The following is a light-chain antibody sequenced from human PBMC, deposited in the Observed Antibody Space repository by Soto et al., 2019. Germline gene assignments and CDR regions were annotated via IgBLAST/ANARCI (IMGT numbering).Light chain of an antibody. Sequence: EIVLTQYPATLSLSPGERATLSCRASQSISTYLAWYQQKPGQAPRLLISDASNRATGIPARFSGSGSGTDFTLTISSLEPEDFAFDYCQHRSSWPTCGRGTKVEVK. J-gene: IGKJ1*01. CDR2: DAS. V-gene: IGKV3-11*01. CDR3: QHRSSWPT. CDR1: QSISTY.